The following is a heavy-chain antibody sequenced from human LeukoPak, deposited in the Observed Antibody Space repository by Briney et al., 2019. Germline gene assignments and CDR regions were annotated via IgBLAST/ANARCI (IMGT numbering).Heavy chain of an antibody. CDR3: ARGGGYDILTGYYYPHYFDY. CDR2: ISSSGSTI. Sequence: GASLRLSCAASGFTLSSYEMNWVRQAPGKGLEWVSYISSSGSTIYYADSVKGRFPISRDNAKNSLYLQMNSLRAEDTAVYYCARGGGYDILTGYYYPHYFDYWGQGTLVTVSS. D-gene: IGHD3-9*01. J-gene: IGHJ4*02. V-gene: IGHV3-48*03. CDR1: GFTLSSYE.